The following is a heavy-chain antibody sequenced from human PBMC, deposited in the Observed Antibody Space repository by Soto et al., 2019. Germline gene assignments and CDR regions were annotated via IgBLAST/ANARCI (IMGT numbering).Heavy chain of an antibody. J-gene: IGHJ6*02. V-gene: IGHV3-48*04. CDR3: ARGGSYFDSGGSPSYHSGMGV. CDR1: GFTFSSYS. Sequence: GGSLRLSCAASGFTFSSYSMNWVRQAPGKGLEWVSYISSSSSTIYYADSVKGRFTISRDNAKNSLDLHMNSLRPEDTAVYYCARGGSYFDSGGSPSYHSGMGVWGQGTTVTVSS. CDR2: ISSSSSTI. D-gene: IGHD2-21*01.